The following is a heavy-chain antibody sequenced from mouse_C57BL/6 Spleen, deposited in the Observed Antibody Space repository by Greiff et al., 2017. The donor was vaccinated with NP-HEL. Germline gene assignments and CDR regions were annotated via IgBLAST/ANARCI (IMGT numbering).Heavy chain of an antibody. CDR1: GYAFSSYW. CDR3: ARSIYYGSSYDY. D-gene: IGHD1-1*01. Sequence: VQLQESGAELVKPGASVKISCKASGYAFSSYWMNWVKQRPGKGLEWIGQIYPGDGDTNYNGKFKGKATLTADKSSSTAYMQLSSLTSEDSAVYFCARSIYYGSSYDYWGQGTTLTVSS. V-gene: IGHV1-80*01. CDR2: IYPGDGDT. J-gene: IGHJ2*01.